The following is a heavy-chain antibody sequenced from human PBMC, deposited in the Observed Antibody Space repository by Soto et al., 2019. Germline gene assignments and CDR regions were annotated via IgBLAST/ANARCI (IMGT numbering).Heavy chain of an antibody. Sequence: ASVKVSCKASGYTFTSYYMHWVRQAPGQGLEWMGIINPSGSTTYAQKFQGRVTMTRDTSTGTVYMELSSLRSDDTAVYYCARVYCSGASCYGIDYWG. V-gene: IGHV1-46*01. CDR3: ARVYCSGASCYGIDY. CDR2: INPSGST. CDR1: GYTFTSYY. D-gene: IGHD2-15*01. J-gene: IGHJ4*01.